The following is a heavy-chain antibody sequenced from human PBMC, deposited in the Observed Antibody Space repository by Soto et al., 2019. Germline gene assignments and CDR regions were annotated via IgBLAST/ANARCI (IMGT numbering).Heavy chain of an antibody. CDR1: GFTFSSYA. V-gene: IGHV3-23*01. D-gene: IGHD3-3*01. CDR3: ARHTYHDFWSGYYGDY. J-gene: IGHJ4*02. CDR2: ISGGGGST. Sequence: EVQLFESGGGLVQPGGSLRLSCAASGFTFSSYAMSWVRQAPGKGLEWVSAISGGGGSTYYADSVKGRFTISRDNSKNTLYVQMNCLRAEDTAIYYCARHTYHDFWSGYYGDYWGQGTLVTVSS.